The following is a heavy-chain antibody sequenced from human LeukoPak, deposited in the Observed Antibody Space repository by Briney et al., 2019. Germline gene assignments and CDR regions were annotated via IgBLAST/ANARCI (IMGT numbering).Heavy chain of an antibody. CDR3: ARDSGSYNPFDY. CDR2: ISSSSSTI. Sequence: GGPLTLLCAACGYTFSRHSKKGVRQAPGKGLEWVSYISSSSSTIYYADSVKGRFTISRGNAKTSLYLQMNSLRAEDTAVYYCARDSGSYNPFDYWGQGTLVTVSS. J-gene: IGHJ4*02. V-gene: IGHV3-48*01. CDR1: GYTFSRHS. D-gene: IGHD1-26*01.